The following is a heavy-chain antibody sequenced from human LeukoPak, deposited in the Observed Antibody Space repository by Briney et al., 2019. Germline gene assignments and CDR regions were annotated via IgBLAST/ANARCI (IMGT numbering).Heavy chain of an antibody. CDR2: ISWDNDRI. V-gene: IGHV3-9*01. CDR3: AKDSTSRPTVTRGFDP. D-gene: IGHD4-17*01. Sequence: GGSLRLSCAASGFTFDDYAMHWVRQAPGKGLEWVAGISWDNDRIDYADSVKGRFTISRDNAKNSLYLQMNSLSAEDTALHYCAKDSTSRPTVTRGFDPWGQGTRVTVSS. CDR1: GFTFDDYA. J-gene: IGHJ5*02.